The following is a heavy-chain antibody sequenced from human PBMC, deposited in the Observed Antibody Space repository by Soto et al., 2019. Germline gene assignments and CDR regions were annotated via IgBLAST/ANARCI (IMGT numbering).Heavy chain of an antibody. V-gene: IGHV4-30-4*01. J-gene: IGHJ4*02. CDR2: TYHSGST. D-gene: IGHD3-3*01. Sequence: QVQLQESGPGLVKPSQTLSPSCTVSGCSVNSRDFYWRWLRQPPGKGPEWIGYTYHSGSTSYNPSLRSRVIISVETSKNQFAVKLTSVTAAVTAVYYCARVSLIGVASEYFDQWGQGTLVTVSS. CDR3: ARVSLIGVASEYFDQ. CDR1: GCSVNSRDFY.